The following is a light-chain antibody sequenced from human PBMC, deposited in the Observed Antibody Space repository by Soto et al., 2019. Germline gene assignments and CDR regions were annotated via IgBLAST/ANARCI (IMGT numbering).Light chain of an antibody. V-gene: IGKV1-39*01. CDR2: AAS. J-gene: IGKJ4*01. CDR3: QQSYSTPRLT. Sequence: DIQMTQSPSSLSASVGDRVTITCRASQSIRNYLNWYQQKPGKAPNLLIYAASTLQSGVPSRFSGSGSGTDFTLTISSLQPEDFATYYCQQSYSTPRLTFGGGTKVEIK. CDR1: QSIRNY.